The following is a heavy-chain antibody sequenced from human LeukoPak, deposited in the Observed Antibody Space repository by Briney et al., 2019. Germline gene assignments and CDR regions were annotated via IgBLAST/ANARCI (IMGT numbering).Heavy chain of an antibody. D-gene: IGHD3-22*01. CDR2: INHSGST. Sequence: SETLPLTCTVSGGSFSGYYWSWIRQPPGKGLEWIGEINHSGSTNYNPSLKSRVTISVDTSKNQFSLKLSSVTAAGAAVYYCARDRDYYYDSSGYPSLDYWGQGTLVTVSS. CDR3: ARDRDYYYDSSGYPSLDY. CDR1: GGSFSGYY. V-gene: IGHV4-34*01. J-gene: IGHJ4*02.